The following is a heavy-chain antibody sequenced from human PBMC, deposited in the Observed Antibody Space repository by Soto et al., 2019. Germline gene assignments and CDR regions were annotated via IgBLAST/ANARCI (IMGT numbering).Heavy chain of an antibody. CDR1: GFVVTNFW. CDR2: IDTSGHST. D-gene: IGHD6-13*01. J-gene: IGHJ4*02. CDR3: AKDSWYFDL. Sequence: GGSLRLSCEASGFVVTNFWMHWVRHVPGKGLVWVARIDTSGHSTNYAESVKGRFTISRDNAKNTVSLQMSSLRVEDTGVYYCAKDSWYFDLWGQGSQVTVSS. V-gene: IGHV3-74*01.